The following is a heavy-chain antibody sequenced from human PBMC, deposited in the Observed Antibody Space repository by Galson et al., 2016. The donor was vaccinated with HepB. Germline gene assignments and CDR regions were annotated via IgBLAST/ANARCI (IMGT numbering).Heavy chain of an antibody. CDR3: ARDPASFYYDSRFHPHDY. V-gene: IGHV3-23*01. CDR2: ITAGSTST. Sequence: SLRLSCAASGFTFRSHAMSWVRQAPGRGLEWVSSITAGSTSTFYADSVKGRFTMSRDNSKTTLYLQMNSLRAEDTAIYYCARDPASFYYDSRFHPHDYWGQGTLVTVSS. D-gene: IGHD3-22*01. CDR1: GFTFRSHA. J-gene: IGHJ4*02.